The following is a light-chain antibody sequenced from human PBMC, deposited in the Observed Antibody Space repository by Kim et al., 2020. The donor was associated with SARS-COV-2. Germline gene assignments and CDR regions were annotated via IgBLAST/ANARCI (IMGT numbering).Light chain of an antibody. CDR1: DIENRH. V-gene: IGLV3-9*01. CDR3: QVWDTTAV. Sequence: SYELNQPLSVSVATGQTATITCGGDDIENRHVHWYQQKPGQAPVLVIYRDINRPSGIPERFSGPNSGNVATLTITRAQAGDEAAYFCQVWDTTAVFGGGTQLTVL. J-gene: IGLJ2*01. CDR2: RDI.